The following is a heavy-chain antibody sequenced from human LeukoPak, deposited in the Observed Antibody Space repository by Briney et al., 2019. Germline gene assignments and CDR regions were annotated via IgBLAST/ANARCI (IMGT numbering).Heavy chain of an antibody. D-gene: IGHD3-3*01. Sequence: GGSLRLSCAASEFTFRNFAMSWVRQAPGKGLEWVSHITNNADATYYADSVKGRFTVSRDNSNNILYLQLDSLRAEDAAVYYCAKDFWSGNYQSGGLDVWAQGSTVTVSS. CDR2: ITNNADAT. CDR3: AKDFWSGNYQSGGLDV. V-gene: IGHV3-23*01. J-gene: IGHJ6*02. CDR1: EFTFRNFA.